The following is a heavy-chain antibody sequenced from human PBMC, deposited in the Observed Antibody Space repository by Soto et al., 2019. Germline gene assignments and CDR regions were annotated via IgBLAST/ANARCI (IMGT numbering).Heavy chain of an antibody. Sequence: SGGKFSMSALTWVRQDTGKGLEWVSTISGSGIRTYSADSVRGRITISRDNSKNTLYLQMDSLRPEDTAVYYCAKAGSDCSGGLCFNLDAFDIWGLGTKVTVSS. D-gene: IGHD6-19*01. V-gene: IGHV3-23*01. CDR2: ISGSGIRT. CDR1: GGKFSMSA. J-gene: IGHJ3*02. CDR3: AKAGSDCSGGLCFNLDAFDI.